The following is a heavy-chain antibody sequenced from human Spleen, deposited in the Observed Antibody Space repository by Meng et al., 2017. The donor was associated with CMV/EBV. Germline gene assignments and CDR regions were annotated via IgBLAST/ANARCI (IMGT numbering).Heavy chain of an antibody. CDR1: GFTFGTYW. CDR2: IKHDGSEK. CDR3: AREGIYDFWSGYLDD. J-gene: IGHJ4*02. Sequence: SGFTFGTYWVSWVRQTPGKGLGWVTNIKHDGSEKYYVDSVKSRFTISRDNAKNSLYLLMNSLRAEDTAVYYCAREGIYDFWSGYLDDWGQGTLVTVSS. D-gene: IGHD3-3*01. V-gene: IGHV3-7*01.